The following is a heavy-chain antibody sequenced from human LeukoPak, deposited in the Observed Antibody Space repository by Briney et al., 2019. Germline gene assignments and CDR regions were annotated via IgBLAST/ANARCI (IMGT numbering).Heavy chain of an antibody. V-gene: IGHV3-30-3*01. D-gene: IGHD3-10*01. J-gene: IGHJ4*02. Sequence: QTGGSLRLSCAASGFTFSSYAMPWVREAPGKGLEWVAVISYDGSNKYYADSVKGRFTISRDNSKNTLYLQMNSLRAEDTAVYYCASPPGYYGSGSYDYWGQGTLVTVSS. CDR3: ASPPGYYGSGSYDY. CDR2: ISYDGSNK. CDR1: GFTFSSYA.